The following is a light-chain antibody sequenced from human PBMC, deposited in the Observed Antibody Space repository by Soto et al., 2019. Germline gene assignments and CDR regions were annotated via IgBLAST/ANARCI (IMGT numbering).Light chain of an antibody. J-gene: IGKJ4*01. Sequence: EFVLTHSPGTLSLSPGERATLSGRASQTVRNKYLAWYQQKPGQAPRLLIYDASSRATGIPDRFSGGGSGTDFTLTISRLEPEDFAVYYCQQFSRYPLTFGGGTKVDIK. CDR1: QTVRNKY. V-gene: IGKV3-20*01. CDR2: DAS. CDR3: QQFSRYPLT.